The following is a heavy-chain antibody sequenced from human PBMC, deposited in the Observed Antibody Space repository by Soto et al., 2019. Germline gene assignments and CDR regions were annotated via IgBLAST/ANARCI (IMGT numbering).Heavy chain of an antibody. CDR3: ARGQMAAAFRY. J-gene: IGHJ4*02. CDR2: INHSGST. CDR1: GGSFSGYY. D-gene: IGHD6-13*01. Sequence: SETLSLTCAVYGGSFSGYYWSWIRQPPGKGLEWIGEINHSGSTNYNPSLKSRVTISVDTSKNQFSLKLSSVTAADTAVCYCARGQMAAAFRYWGQGTLVTVSS. V-gene: IGHV4-34*01.